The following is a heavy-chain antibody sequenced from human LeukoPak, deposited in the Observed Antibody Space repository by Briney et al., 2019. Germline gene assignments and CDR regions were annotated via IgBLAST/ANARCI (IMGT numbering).Heavy chain of an antibody. CDR3: AKYMRYFDY. Sequence: GGSLRLSCAASGFTFSSYAMSWVRQAPGKGLEWVSAISGSGGSTYYADSVKGRFTISKDNSRSTLYLQMNSLRAEDTAIYYCAKYMRYFDYWGQGTLVTVSS. V-gene: IGHV3-23*01. D-gene: IGHD3-16*01. J-gene: IGHJ4*02. CDR1: GFTFSSYA. CDR2: ISGSGGST.